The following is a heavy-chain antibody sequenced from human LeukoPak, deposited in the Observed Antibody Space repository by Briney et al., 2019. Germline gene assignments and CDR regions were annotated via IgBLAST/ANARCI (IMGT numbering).Heavy chain of an antibody. V-gene: IGHV3-23*01. D-gene: IGHD2-15*01. CDR1: GFTFSSYA. Sequence: PGGSMRLSCAASGFTFSSYAMSWVRQAPGKGLEWVSAIRGSGGSTYYADSVKGRCTISRDNSKKTLYLQMNSLRADDKAVYYCAKDGIGYSRGFDYWGQGTLVTVSS. CDR2: IRGSGGST. J-gene: IGHJ4*02. CDR3: AKDGIGYSRGFDY.